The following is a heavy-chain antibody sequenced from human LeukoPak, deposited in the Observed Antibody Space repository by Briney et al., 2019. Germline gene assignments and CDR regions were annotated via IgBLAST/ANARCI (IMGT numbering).Heavy chain of an antibody. Sequence: SETLSLTCAVYGGSFSGYYWSWIRQPPGKGLEWIGEINHSGSTNYNPYLKSRVTISVDTSKNQFSLKLSSVTAADTAVYYCARGTMTTVTYYFDYWGQGTLVTVSS. V-gene: IGHV4-34*01. J-gene: IGHJ4*02. CDR2: INHSGST. CDR1: GGSFSGYY. CDR3: ARGTMTTVTYYFDY. D-gene: IGHD4-17*01.